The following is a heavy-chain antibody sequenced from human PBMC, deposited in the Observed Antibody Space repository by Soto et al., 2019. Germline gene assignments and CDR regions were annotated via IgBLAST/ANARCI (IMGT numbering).Heavy chain of an antibody. V-gene: IGHV1-18*01. CDR2: ISANNGNP. D-gene: IGHD2-15*01. J-gene: IGHJ5*02. CDR3: ARAYSPGLFDP. CDR1: GYTFTSYG. Sequence: QVQLVQSGAEVKKPGASVKVSCKASGYTFTSYGISWVRQSPGQGLEWMGWISANNGNPKYAQNFQGRVTMTTDTSTSTAYMELRSLRSDDTAVYYCARAYSPGLFDPWGQGTLVTVSS.